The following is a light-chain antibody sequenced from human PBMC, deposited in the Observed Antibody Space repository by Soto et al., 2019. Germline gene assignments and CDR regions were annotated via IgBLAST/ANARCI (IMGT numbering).Light chain of an antibody. CDR3: QQYNTYST. CDR2: KAS. Sequence: DIQMTQSTSTLSVSLGDRVTITCRASQTISSWLAWYQQKPGKAPKLLIYKASTLKSGVPSRFSGSGSGTEFTLTISSLQPDDFATYYCQQYNTYSTFGQGTRLEIK. CDR1: QTISSW. J-gene: IGKJ5*01. V-gene: IGKV1-5*03.